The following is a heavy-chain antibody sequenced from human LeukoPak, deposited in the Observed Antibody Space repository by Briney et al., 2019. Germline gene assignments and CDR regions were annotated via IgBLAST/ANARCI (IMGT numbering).Heavy chain of an antibody. V-gene: IGHV3-30-3*01. J-gene: IGHJ4*02. Sequence: PGRSLRLSCAASGFTFTSYAMHWVRQAPGKGLEWVAVISYVGSNKYYADSVKGRFTISRDNSKNTLYLQMNSLRAEDTAVYYCARDPYYYDSSGYYHGGYYFDYWGQGTLVTVSS. D-gene: IGHD3-22*01. CDR1: GFTFTSYA. CDR3: ARDPYYYDSSGYYHGGYYFDY. CDR2: ISYVGSNK.